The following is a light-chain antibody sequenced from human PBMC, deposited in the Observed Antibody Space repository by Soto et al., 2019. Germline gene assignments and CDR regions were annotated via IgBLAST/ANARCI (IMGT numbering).Light chain of an antibody. CDR2: LGS. CDR3: MQALQTPLT. Sequence: DIVMTQSPLSLPVTPGEPASISCRSSQSLLHSNGYNYLDCYLQKPGQSPQLLIYLGSNRASGVPDRFSGSGSGTDFTLKISRVEAEDVGVYCCMQALQTPLTFGQGTKVEIK. V-gene: IGKV2-28*01. J-gene: IGKJ1*01. CDR1: QSLLHSNGYNY.